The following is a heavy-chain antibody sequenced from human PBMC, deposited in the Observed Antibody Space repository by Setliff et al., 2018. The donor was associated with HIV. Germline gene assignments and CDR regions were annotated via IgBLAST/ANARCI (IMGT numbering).Heavy chain of an antibody. V-gene: IGHV1-46*01. CDR1: GYTFTSYI. Sequence: ASVKVSCKASGYTFTSYILHWVRPAAGQGLEWVGRIAPSSGGIHYAQKFQDRVTMTRDTSTSTVYMDLRRLRSEDTAVYCCAREFPGGTKGLDYWGQGTLVTV. CDR2: IAPSSGGI. J-gene: IGHJ4*02. D-gene: IGHD1-1*01. CDR3: AREFPGGTKGLDY.